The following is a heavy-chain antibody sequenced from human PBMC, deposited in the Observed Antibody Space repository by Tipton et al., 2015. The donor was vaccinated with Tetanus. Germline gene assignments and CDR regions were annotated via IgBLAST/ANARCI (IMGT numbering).Heavy chain of an antibody. V-gene: IGHV4-61*08. CDR1: GASLRGGDYH. Sequence: LRLSCTVSGASLRGGDYHWSWIRQPPGKGLEWLAYISGSGATNSNYYLKSRITMTRDTSRNQFSLTLTSVTAADTAVYYCARRGEARANWFDSWGQGTLVAVSS. CDR2: ISGSGAT. D-gene: IGHD2-21*01. CDR3: ARRGEARANWFDS. J-gene: IGHJ5*01.